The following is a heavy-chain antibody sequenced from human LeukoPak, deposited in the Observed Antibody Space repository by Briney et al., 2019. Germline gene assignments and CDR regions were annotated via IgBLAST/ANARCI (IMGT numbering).Heavy chain of an antibody. D-gene: IGHD5-18*01. CDR3: ARTILVDTARNFDY. Sequence: PGGSLRLSCAASGFTFSSYEMNWVRQAPGKGLEWVSYISSSGSTIYYADSVKGRFTISRDNAKNSLYLQMNSLRAEDTAVYYCARTILVDTARNFDYWGQGTLVTVSS. CDR2: ISSSGSTI. CDR1: GFTFSSYE. V-gene: IGHV3-48*03. J-gene: IGHJ4*02.